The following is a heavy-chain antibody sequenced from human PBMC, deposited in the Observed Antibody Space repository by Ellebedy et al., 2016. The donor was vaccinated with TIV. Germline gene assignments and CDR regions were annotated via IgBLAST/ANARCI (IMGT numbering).Heavy chain of an antibody. V-gene: IGHV3-23*01. D-gene: IGHD3-3*01. CDR1: GFTFSSYA. CDR2: ISGSGGST. J-gene: IGHJ6*03. Sequence: GESLKISXAASGFTFSSYAMSWVRQAPGKGLEWVSAISGSGGSTYYADSVKGRFTISRDNSKNTLYLQMNSLRAEDTAVYYCAKVNPKDYDFWSGYRRVYYYYYMDVWGKGTTVTVSS. CDR3: AKVNPKDYDFWSGYRRVYYYYYMDV.